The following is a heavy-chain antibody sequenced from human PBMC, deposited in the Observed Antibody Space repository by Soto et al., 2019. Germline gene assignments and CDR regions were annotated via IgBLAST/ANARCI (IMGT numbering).Heavy chain of an antibody. V-gene: IGHV3-30*18. CDR1: GFTFSSYG. CDR2: ISYDGSNK. J-gene: IGHJ4*02. Sequence: QVQLVESGGGVVQPGRSLRLSCAASGFTFSSYGMHWVRQAPGKGLEWVAVISYDGSNKYYADSVKGRFTISRDNSKNTLYLQMNSLRAEDTAVYYCANPFQDYGVYALVYWGQGTLVTVSS. CDR3: ANPFQDYGVYALVY. D-gene: IGHD4-17*01.